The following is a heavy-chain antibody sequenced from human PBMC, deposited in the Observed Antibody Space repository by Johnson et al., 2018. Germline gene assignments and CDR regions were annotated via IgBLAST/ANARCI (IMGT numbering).Heavy chain of an antibody. D-gene: IGHD2-2*01. CDR2: ISYDGSNK. J-gene: IGHJ3*02. V-gene: IGHV3-30*18. CDR3: AKGATRADRYCSSTSCSRGDAFEI. CDR1: GFTFSSYG. Sequence: VQLVETGGGVVQPGRSLRLSCAASGFTFSSYGMHWVRQAPGKGLEWVAVISYDGSNKYYADSVKGRFTISRDNSKNTLYLQMNSLRAEDPGVDYCAKGATRADRYCSSTSCSRGDAFEIWGQGTMFTVSS.